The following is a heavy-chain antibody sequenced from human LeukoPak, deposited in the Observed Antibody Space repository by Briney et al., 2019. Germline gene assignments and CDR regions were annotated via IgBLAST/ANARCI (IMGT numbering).Heavy chain of an antibody. V-gene: IGHV3-23*01. Sequence: GGSLRLSCVACGFTFSSYAMSWVRQAPGKGLEWVSGISGSGGSTYYADSVKGRFNISRDNSKNTLFLQMNSLRAEDTSVYYCAKETYSSGWYPYFDYWGQGTLVTVSS. D-gene: IGHD6-19*01. CDR2: ISGSGGST. CDR3: AKETYSSGWYPYFDY. CDR1: GFTFSSYA. J-gene: IGHJ4*02.